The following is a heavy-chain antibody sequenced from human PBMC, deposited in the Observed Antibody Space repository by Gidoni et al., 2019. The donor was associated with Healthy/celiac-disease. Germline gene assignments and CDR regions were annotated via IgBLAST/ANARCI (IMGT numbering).Heavy chain of an antibody. V-gene: IGHV3-48*01. CDR1: GFTFSSYS. CDR2: ISSSSSTI. D-gene: IGHD3-3*01. Sequence: EVQLVASGGGLVQPGGSLRLSCAASGFTFSSYSMNWVRQAPGKGLEWVTYISSSSSTIYYADSVKGRFTSSRDNAKNSLYLQMNSLRAEDTAVYYCARVGLRGGLDYWGQGTLVTVSS. J-gene: IGHJ4*02. CDR3: ARVGLRGGLDY.